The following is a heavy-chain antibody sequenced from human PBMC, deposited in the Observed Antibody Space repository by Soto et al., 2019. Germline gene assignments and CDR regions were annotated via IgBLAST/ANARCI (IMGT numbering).Heavy chain of an antibody. CDR1: GFTFSNYA. CDR3: AKDTGVAAAGLSYNWFDP. Sequence: GGSLRLSCAASGFTFSNYAMSWVRQAPGKGLEWVSLIISNGGSTYYTDSVQGRFTISRDNSKNTLYLQMNSLRAEDTAVHYCAKDTGVAAAGLSYNWFDPWGQGTLVTVPQ. CDR2: IISNGGST. D-gene: IGHD6-13*01. V-gene: IGHV3-23*01. J-gene: IGHJ5*02.